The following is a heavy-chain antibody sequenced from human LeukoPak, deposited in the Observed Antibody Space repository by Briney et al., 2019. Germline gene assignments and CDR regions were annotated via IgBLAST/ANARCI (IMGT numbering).Heavy chain of an antibody. CDR3: ATEYSSGNIDY. Sequence: GASVKVSCKASGYTFSGYYMHWVRQAPGQGLEWMGGINPNSGGTNYAQKFQGRVTMTRDTSISTAYMELSRLRSDDTAVYYCATEYSSGNIDYWGQGTLVTVSS. D-gene: IGHD6-19*01. CDR1: GYTFSGYY. CDR2: INPNSGGT. J-gene: IGHJ4*02. V-gene: IGHV1-2*02.